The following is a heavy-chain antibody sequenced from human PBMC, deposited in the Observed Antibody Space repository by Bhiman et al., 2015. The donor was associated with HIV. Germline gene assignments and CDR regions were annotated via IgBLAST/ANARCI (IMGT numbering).Heavy chain of an antibody. J-gene: IGHJ4*02. CDR3: AREFTGYSSSNFDY. CDR1: GFSFGTSD. CDR2: ISFDGRQK. V-gene: IGHV3-30*03. Sequence: QVQLVESGGGVVQPGRSLRLSCAASGFSFGTSDVHWVRQAPGEGLEWVALISFDGRQKDLADSVKGRFAISRDNAKNSLYLQMNSLRAEDTAVYYCAREFTGYSSSNFDYWGQGTLVTVSS. D-gene: IGHD6-13*01.